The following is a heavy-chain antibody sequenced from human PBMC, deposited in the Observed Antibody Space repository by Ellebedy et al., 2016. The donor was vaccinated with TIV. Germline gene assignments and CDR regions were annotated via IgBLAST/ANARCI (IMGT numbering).Heavy chain of an antibody. CDR2: ISWNSGTT. CDR1: GFTFGDFA. CDR3: ARDLRITARDYYLDY. V-gene: IGHV3-9*01. D-gene: IGHD6-6*01. J-gene: IGHJ4*02. Sequence: SLKISXTASGFTFGDFAISWVRQAPGKGLEWVSGISWNSGTTDYADFVKGRFTISRDNAKNSLYLQMNRLRADDTAFYYCARDLRITARDYYLDYWGQGTLVTVSS.